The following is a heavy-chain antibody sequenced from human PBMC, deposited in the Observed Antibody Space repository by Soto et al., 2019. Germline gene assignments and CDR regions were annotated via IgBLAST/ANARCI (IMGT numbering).Heavy chain of an antibody. J-gene: IGHJ5*02. Sequence: SETLSLTCAVYGASLSDNYCNWLRQPPGKGLEWIGEINHSGNTNYNPSLRSRVTISIDTSKNQLSLNLRSVSAADTAVYYCARGRREFDAWGQGTPVTVSS. V-gene: IGHV4-34*01. CDR2: INHSGNT. CDR3: ARGRREFDA. CDR1: GASLSDNY.